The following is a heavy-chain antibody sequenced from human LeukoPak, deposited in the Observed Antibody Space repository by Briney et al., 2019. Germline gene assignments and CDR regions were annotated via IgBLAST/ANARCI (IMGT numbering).Heavy chain of an antibody. D-gene: IGHD6-13*01. CDR1: GFNFDNFW. J-gene: IGHJ5*02. CDR3: ARESGIAAALDL. CDR2: INSGGSLT. V-gene: IGHV3-74*03. Sequence: PGGSLRLSCAASGFNFDNFWMHWVRQAPGKGLEWVARINSGGSLTTYADSVKGRFTISRANAKNTLYLQMNSLRAEDTAVYYCARESGIAAALDLWGQGTLVTVSS.